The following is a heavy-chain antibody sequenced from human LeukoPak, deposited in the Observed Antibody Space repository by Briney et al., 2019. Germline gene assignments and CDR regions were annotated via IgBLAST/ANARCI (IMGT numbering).Heavy chain of an antibody. Sequence: SSETLSLTCTVSGGSVSSGSNYWSWIRQPPGKGLEWIGYIYYSGSTNYNPSLKSRVTISVDTSKNQFSLKLSSVTAADTAVYYCARDGLEYSSRAGAFDIWGQGTMVTVSS. J-gene: IGHJ3*02. V-gene: IGHV4-61*01. CDR1: GGSVSSGSNY. D-gene: IGHD6-6*01. CDR2: IYYSGST. CDR3: ARDGLEYSSRAGAFDI.